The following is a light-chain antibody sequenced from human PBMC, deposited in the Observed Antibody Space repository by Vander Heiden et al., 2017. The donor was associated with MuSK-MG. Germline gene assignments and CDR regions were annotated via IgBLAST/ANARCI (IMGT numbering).Light chain of an antibody. CDR3: QQSDSNPFT. Sequence: DIQMTQSPSSLSASVGDRVTITCRASQSISSYLNWYQQKPGKAPKLLIYAASSLQSGVPSRFSGSGSGTDFTLTISRLQPEDFAAYYCQQSDSNPFTFGQGTKLXIK. CDR2: AAS. V-gene: IGKV1-39*01. CDR1: QSISSY. J-gene: IGKJ2*01.